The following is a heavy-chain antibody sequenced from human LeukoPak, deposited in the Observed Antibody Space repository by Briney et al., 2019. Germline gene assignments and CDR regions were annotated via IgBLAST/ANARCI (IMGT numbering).Heavy chain of an antibody. D-gene: IGHD5-18*01. Sequence: ASVKVSCKASGYTFTDFGISWVRQAPGQGLGWMGWSSAYNGNRRYSQNVQGRVTMTVDTSTDTAYMELRSLRSDDTAMYYCARDLGEDTTMIFFDFWGQGTLVTVSS. CDR1: GYTFTDFG. V-gene: IGHV1-18*01. J-gene: IGHJ4*02. CDR3: ARDLGEDTTMIFFDF. CDR2: SSAYNGNR.